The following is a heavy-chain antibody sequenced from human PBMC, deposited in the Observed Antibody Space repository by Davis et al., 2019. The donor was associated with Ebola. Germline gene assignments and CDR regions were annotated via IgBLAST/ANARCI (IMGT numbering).Heavy chain of an antibody. D-gene: IGHD3-22*01. CDR3: ARKRYSSGYPSWFDP. J-gene: IGHJ5*02. CDR1: GGSFSGYY. V-gene: IGHV4-59*10. Sequence: PSETLSLTCAVYGGSFSGYYWSWIRQPAGKGLEWIGRIYTSGSTNYNPSLKSRVTMSVDTSKNQFSLKLSSVTAADTAVYYCARKRYSSGYPSWFDPWGQGTLVTVSS. CDR2: IYTSGST.